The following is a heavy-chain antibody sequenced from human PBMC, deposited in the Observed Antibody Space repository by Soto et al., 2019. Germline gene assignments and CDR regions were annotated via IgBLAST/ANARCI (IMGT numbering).Heavy chain of an antibody. CDR3: ARDLYPLAYYFDF. CDR2: ISGHNGNT. Sequence: ASVKVSCKASGYTFTNHGISWVRQAPGQGLEWLGWISGHNGNTKYAQRLKGRVTMTADTSTSTAYMELRSLRSDDTAVYYCARDLYPLAYYFDFWGQGTLVTVSS. CDR1: GYTFTNHG. D-gene: IGHD2-8*01. J-gene: IGHJ4*02. V-gene: IGHV1-18*04.